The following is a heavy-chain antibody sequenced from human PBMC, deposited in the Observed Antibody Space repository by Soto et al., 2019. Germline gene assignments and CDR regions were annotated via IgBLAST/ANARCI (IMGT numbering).Heavy chain of an antibody. D-gene: IGHD1-1*01. CDR3: AREFRGFNSRFDP. CDR2: IYYSGST. V-gene: IGHV4-31*03. CDR1: GGSISSGGYY. Sequence: QVQLQESGPGLVKPSQTLSLTCTVSGGSISSGGYYWSWIRQHPGKGLEWIGYIYYSGSTYYNPSLKSRVTIAVDTSKNQFSLKLSSVTAADTAVYYCAREFRGFNSRFDPWGQGTLVTVSS. J-gene: IGHJ5*02.